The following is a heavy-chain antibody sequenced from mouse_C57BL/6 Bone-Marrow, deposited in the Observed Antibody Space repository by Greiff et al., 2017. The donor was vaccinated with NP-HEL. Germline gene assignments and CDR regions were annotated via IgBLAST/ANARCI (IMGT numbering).Heavy chain of an antibody. CDR1: GFSFNTYA. CDR2: IRSKSNNYAT. V-gene: IGHV10-1*01. Sequence: GGGLVQPKGSLKLSCAASGFSFNTYAMNWVRQAPGKGLEWVARIRSKSNNYATYYADSVKDRFTISRDDSESMLYLQMNNLKTEDTAMYYCVRHRYDYDETDVDYWGQGTTLTVSS. D-gene: IGHD2-4*01. CDR3: VRHRYDYDETDVDY. J-gene: IGHJ2*01.